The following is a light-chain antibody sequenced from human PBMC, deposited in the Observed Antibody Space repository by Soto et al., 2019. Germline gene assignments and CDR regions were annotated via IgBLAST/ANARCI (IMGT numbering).Light chain of an antibody. J-gene: IGKJ4*02. Sequence: VVTQSGAPLTVSPGERVTLSCRSSQSVADNLAWYQQKPGQTPRLLIYGASIRATGIPDRFSGSGSGTDFTFTISRLEPEDIAVYYCQQYDSPPVTFGRGTKVDIK. V-gene: IGKV3-20*01. CDR2: GAS. CDR3: QQYDSPPVT. CDR1: QSVADN.